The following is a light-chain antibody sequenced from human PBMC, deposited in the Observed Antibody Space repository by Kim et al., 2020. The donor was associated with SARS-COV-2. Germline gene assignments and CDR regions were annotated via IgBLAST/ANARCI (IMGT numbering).Light chain of an antibody. V-gene: IGLV2-11*01. CDR2: DVT. J-gene: IGLJ3*02. CDR3: CSYAGGYRWM. Sequence: QSALTQPRSVSGSPGQSVTITCTGTSRDVGDHKFVSWYQQHPGKAPTLIIYDVTERPLGVPDRFSGSKSGNTASLTISGLQAEDEADYHCCSYAGGYRWMFGGGTQLTVL. CDR1: SRDVGDHKF.